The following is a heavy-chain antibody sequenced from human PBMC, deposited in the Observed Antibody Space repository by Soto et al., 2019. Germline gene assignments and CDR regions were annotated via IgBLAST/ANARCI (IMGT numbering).Heavy chain of an antibody. J-gene: IGHJ6*02. CDR2: IIPIVGTG. CDR1: GGSFSSYA. CDR3: ARDLRAAGRPGMDV. V-gene: IGHV1-69*01. D-gene: IGHD6-13*01. Sequence: QVTLVQSGAEVKKPGSSVKVSCKASGGSFSSYAISWVRQAPGQGLEWMGGIIPIVGTGNYAQNFQGRVTITADESTSTAYMALSSLRSEDTAMYYGARDLRAAGRPGMDVWGQGTTVTVSS.